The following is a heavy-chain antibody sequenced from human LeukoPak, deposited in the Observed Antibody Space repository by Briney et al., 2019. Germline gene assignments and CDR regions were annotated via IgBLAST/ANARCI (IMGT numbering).Heavy chain of an antibody. CDR3: ARYPLSYSSNWHYYFDY. Sequence: ASVKVSCKASGYTFTGYYMHWVRQAPGQGLEWMGWISGSNGNTNYAQKLQGRVTMTTDTSTSTAYMELRSLRSDDTAVYYCARYPLSYSSNWHYYFDYWGQGTLLTVSS. CDR2: ISGSNGNT. V-gene: IGHV1-18*04. J-gene: IGHJ4*02. D-gene: IGHD6-13*01. CDR1: GYTFTGYY.